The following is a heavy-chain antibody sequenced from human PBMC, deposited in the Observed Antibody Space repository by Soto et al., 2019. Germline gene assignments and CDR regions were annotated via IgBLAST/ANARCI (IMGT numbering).Heavy chain of an antibody. V-gene: IGHV3-7*01. D-gene: IGHD3-10*01. Sequence: PGGSLILSCAASGFTFSTSWMSWVRQAPGKGLEWVANIKEDGSEKYYVDSVKGRFTISRDHAKNSLYLQMNSLGADDTAVYYCARADYYGDPGSYWGQGTLVTVSS. CDR2: IKEDGSEK. J-gene: IGHJ4*02. CDR3: ARADYYGDPGSY. CDR1: GFTFSTSW.